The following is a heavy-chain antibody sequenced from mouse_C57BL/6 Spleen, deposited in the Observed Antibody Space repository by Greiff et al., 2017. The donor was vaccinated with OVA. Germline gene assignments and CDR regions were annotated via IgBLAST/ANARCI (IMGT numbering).Heavy chain of an antibody. Sequence: QVQLQQPGAELVMPGASVKLSCKASGYTFTSYWMHWVKQRPGQGLEWIGEIDPSNSNTNYNQKFKGKSTLTVDTSSSTAYMQLSSLTSEDSAVYYCERRGGYSFAYWGQGTLVTVSA. V-gene: IGHV1-69*01. CDR2: IDPSNSNT. CDR3: ERRGGYSFAY. D-gene: IGHD2-3*01. CDR1: GYTFTSYW. J-gene: IGHJ3*01.